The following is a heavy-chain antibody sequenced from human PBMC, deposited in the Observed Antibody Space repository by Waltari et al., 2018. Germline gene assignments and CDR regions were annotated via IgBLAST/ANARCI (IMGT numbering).Heavy chain of an antibody. Sequence: QLQLQESGPGLVKPSETLSLTCTVSGGSISSSSYYWGWIRQPPAKGLEWIGSIYYSGSTYYNPSLKSRVTISVDTSKNQFSLKLSSVTAADTAVYYCARLATRTPFSYYYYYGMDVWGQWTTVTVSS. J-gene: IGHJ6*02. D-gene: IGHD5-12*01. V-gene: IGHV4-39*01. CDR1: GGSISSSSYY. CDR3: ARLATRTPFSYYYYYGMDV. CDR2: IYYSGST.